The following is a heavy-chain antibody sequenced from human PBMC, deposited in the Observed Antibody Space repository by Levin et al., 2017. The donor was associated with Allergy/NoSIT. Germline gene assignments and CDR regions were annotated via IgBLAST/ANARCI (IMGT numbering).Heavy chain of an antibody. J-gene: IGHJ4*02. CDR2: YYGDGRT. CDR3: ARLSGTVWSPFDL. D-gene: IGHD1-1*01. Sequence: GGSLRLSCAASGFTVSSNYMSWVRQAPGKGLEWVSLYYGDGRTAYGDSVKGRFTISRDISRNTLDLQMNSLRAEETALYYCARLSGTVWSPFDLWGQGTLVTVSS. V-gene: IGHV3-53*01. CDR1: GFTVSSNY.